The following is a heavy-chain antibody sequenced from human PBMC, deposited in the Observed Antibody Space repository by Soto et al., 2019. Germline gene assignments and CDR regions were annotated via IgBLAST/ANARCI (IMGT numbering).Heavy chain of an antibody. CDR2: IYYSGST. CDR3: AIMVYCSSTSCYGWWFDP. CDR1: GGSISSGGYY. V-gene: IGHV4-31*03. D-gene: IGHD2-2*01. Sequence: VQLQESGPGLVKPSQTLSLTCTVSGGSISSGGYYWSWIRQHPGKGLEWIGYIYYSGSTYYNPSLKSRVTISVDTSKNQFSLKLSSVTAADTAVYYCAIMVYCSSTSCYGWWFDPWGQGTLVTVSS. J-gene: IGHJ5*02.